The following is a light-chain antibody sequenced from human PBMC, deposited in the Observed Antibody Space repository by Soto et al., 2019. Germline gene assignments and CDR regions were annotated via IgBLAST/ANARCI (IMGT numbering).Light chain of an antibody. J-gene: IGKJ2*02. CDR1: QSVLYSSNNKNY. V-gene: IGKV4-1*01. Sequence: DIVMTQSPDSLAVSLGERATINCKSSQSVLYSSNNKNYLAWYQQKPGQPPKLLIYWASTRDSRVPDRFSGSGSGKDFTLTISSLQAEDVAVYYCQQYYTTPCTFGQGTKLEIK. CDR3: QQYYTTPCT. CDR2: WAS.